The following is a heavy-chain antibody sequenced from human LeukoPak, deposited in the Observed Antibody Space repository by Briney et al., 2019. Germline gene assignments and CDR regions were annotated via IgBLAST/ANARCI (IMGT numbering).Heavy chain of an antibody. CDR3: ARERYSRGVDY. Sequence: PSETLPLTCTVSGASISGWYWSWIRQPPGKGLEWIGYVYGSGYTNYNPSLKSRVTMSIDTSKNHFSLKLSSVTAADTAVYYCARERYSRGVDYWGQGTLVTVSS. CDR2: VYGSGYT. J-gene: IGHJ4*02. V-gene: IGHV4-4*08. CDR1: GASISGWY. D-gene: IGHD6-13*01.